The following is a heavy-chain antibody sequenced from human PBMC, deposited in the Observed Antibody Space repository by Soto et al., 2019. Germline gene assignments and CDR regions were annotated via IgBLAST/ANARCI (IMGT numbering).Heavy chain of an antibody. CDR2: IIPIFGTA. V-gene: IGHV1-69*13. CDR3: ARDLGTVTTTEYYYYYGMDV. Sequence: EASVKVSCKASGGTFSSYAISWVRQAPGQGLEWMGGIIPIFGTANYARKFQGRVTITADESTSTAYMELSSLRSEDTAVYYCARDLGTVTTTEYYYYYGMDVWGQGTTVTVSS. CDR1: GGTFSSYA. D-gene: IGHD4-17*01. J-gene: IGHJ6*02.